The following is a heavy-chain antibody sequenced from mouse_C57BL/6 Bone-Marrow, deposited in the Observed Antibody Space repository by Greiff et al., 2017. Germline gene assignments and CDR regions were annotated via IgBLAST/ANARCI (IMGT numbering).Heavy chain of an antibody. Sequence: DVKLVESGGGLVKPGGSLKLSCAASGFTFSDYGMHWVRQAPEKGLEWVAYISSGSSTIYYADTVKGRFTISRDNAKNTLFLQMTSLRSEDTAMYYCVRNRRSYCYAMDYWGQGTSVTVSS. V-gene: IGHV5-17*01. J-gene: IGHJ4*01. CDR1: GFTFSDYG. CDR2: ISSGSSTI. CDR3: VRNRRSYCYAMDY.